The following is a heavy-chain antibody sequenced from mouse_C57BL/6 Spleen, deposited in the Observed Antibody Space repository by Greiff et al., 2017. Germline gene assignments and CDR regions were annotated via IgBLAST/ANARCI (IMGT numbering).Heavy chain of an antibody. V-gene: IGHV5-17*01. CDR3: AKIYDGYQGFAY. CDR2: ISSGSSTI. CDR1: GFTFSDYG. J-gene: IGHJ3*01. Sequence: EVKVVESGGGLVKPGGSLKLSCAASGFTFSDYGMHWVRQAPEKGLEWVAYISSGSSTIYYADTVKGRFTISRDNAKNTLFLQMTSLRSEDTAMYYCAKIYDGYQGFAYWGQGTLVTVSA. D-gene: IGHD2-3*01.